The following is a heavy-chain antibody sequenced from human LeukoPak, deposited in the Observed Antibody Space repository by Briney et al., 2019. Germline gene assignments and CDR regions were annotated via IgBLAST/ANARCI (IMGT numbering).Heavy chain of an antibody. CDR2: IGGSAIST. Sequence: GGSLRLSCAGSGFTFSSYAMSWVRQAPGKGLEWVSSIGGSAISTYFADSVKGRFTISRDNSKNTLYLQINSLRAENTAVYYWAKRGVLAAAGTEEYLQHWGQGTLVTVSS. CDR1: GFTFSSYA. CDR3: AKRGVLAAAGTEEYLQH. D-gene: IGHD6-13*01. J-gene: IGHJ1*01. V-gene: IGHV3-23*01.